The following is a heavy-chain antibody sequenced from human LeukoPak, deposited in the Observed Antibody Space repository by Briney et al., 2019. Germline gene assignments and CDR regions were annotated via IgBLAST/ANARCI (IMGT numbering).Heavy chain of an antibody. CDR1: RFTFSIYA. CDR3: AKACGGDSGWFDP. D-gene: IGHD4-23*01. CDR2: ISGSGSSA. J-gene: IGHJ5*02. Sequence: GGSLRLSCAASRFTFSIYAMSWVRQAPGKGLEWVSAISGSGSSAYYADSVKGRFTISRDNSKNTLYLQMNSLRAEDTALYYCAKACGGDSGWFDPWGQGTLVTVSS. V-gene: IGHV3-23*01.